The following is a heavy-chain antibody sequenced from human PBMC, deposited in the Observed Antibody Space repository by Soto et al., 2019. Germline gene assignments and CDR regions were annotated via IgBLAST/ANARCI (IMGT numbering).Heavy chain of an antibody. Sequence: SVKVSCKASGDTFSSYAISWVRQAPGQGLEWMGGIIPIFGTANYAQKFQGRVTMTRDTSTSTVYMELSSLRSEDTAVYYCARERGTSCYNTWGQGTLVTVSS. CDR1: GDTFSSYA. CDR3: ARERGTSCYNT. D-gene: IGHD2-2*02. J-gene: IGHJ4*02. V-gene: IGHV1-69*05. CDR2: IIPIFGTA.